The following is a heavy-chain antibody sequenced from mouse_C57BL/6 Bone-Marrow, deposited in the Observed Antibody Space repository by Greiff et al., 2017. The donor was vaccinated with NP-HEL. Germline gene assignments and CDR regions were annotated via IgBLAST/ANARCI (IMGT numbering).Heavy chain of an antibody. Sequence: VQLQQSGPELVKPGASVKISCKASGYTFTDYYMNWVKQSHGKSLEWIGDINPNNGGTSYNQKFKGKATLTVDKSSSTAYMELRSLTSEDSAVYYCASPNYYGSSLYWYFDVWGTGTTVTVSS. CDR2: INPNNGGT. CDR3: ASPNYYGSSLYWYFDV. CDR1: GYTFTDYY. J-gene: IGHJ1*03. V-gene: IGHV1-26*01. D-gene: IGHD1-1*01.